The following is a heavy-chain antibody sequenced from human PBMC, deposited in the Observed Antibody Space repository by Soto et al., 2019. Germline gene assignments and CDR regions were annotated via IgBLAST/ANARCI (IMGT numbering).Heavy chain of an antibody. D-gene: IGHD4-17*01. CDR2: ISAFTGNT. V-gene: IGHV1-18*04. Sequence: ASVKVSCKASGYTFTSNGISWVRQAPGQGLEWMGWISAFTGNTNYAQKLQGRVTVTTDTSTSTAFMELRSLRSDDTAVYYCAGDRSVTTGYYYDGMDVWGQGTTVTVS. CDR1: GYTFTSNG. J-gene: IGHJ6*02. CDR3: AGDRSVTTGYYYDGMDV.